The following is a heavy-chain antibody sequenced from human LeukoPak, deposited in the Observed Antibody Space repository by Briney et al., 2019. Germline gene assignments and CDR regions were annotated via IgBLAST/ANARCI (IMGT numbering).Heavy chain of an antibody. CDR1: GGSFSGYY. D-gene: IGHD5-18*01. V-gene: IGHV4-34*01. Sequence: SETLSLTCAVYGGSFSGYYWSWIRQPPGKGLGWIGEINHSGSTNYNPSLKSRVTISVDTSKNQFSLKLSSVTAADTAVYYCARGRSGYSSRIFDYWGQGTLVTVSS. J-gene: IGHJ4*02. CDR2: INHSGST. CDR3: ARGRSGYSSRIFDY.